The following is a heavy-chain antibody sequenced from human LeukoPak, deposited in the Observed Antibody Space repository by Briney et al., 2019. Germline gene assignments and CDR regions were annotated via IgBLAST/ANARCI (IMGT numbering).Heavy chain of an antibody. D-gene: IGHD3-3*01. Sequence: PSETLSLTCTVSGGSISNNGYYWGWIRQPPGKGLEWIGSIYYSGTTYYSPSLKSRVTISVDTSKIQFSLKLSSVTAADTAVYYCAREYYDFWSGYYSYYYMDVWGKGTTVTVSS. CDR2: IYYSGTT. CDR1: GGSISNNGYY. V-gene: IGHV4-39*02. J-gene: IGHJ6*03. CDR3: AREYYDFWSGYYSYYYMDV.